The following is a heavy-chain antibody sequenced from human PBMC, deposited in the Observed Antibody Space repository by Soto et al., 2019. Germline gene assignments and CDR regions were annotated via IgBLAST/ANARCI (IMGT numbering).Heavy chain of an antibody. D-gene: IGHD3-16*01. CDR3: AKDRRAGGNSAFYFDF. J-gene: IGHJ4*02. CDR1: GFSFSDYV. Sequence: GGSLRLSCAASGFSFSDYVMHWVRQAPGKGLEWVAVMWYHGRDLFYTDSVKGRFTISRDNSHNTLYLQVHSLTAEDTAVYYCAKDRRAGGNSAFYFDFWGQGAQVTVSS. V-gene: IGHV3-33*06. CDR2: MWYHGRDL.